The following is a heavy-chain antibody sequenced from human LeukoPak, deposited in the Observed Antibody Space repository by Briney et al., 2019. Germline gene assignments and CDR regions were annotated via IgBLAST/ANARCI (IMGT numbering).Heavy chain of an antibody. CDR1: GYTLTELS. Sequence: ASVKVSCKVSGYTLTELSMHWVRQAPGEGLEWMGGFDPEDGETIYAQKFQGRVTMTEDTSTDTAYMELSSLRSEDTAVYYCATAGYGSGSPPYYYYYGMDVWGQGTTVTVSS. J-gene: IGHJ6*02. D-gene: IGHD3-10*01. CDR3: ATAGYGSGSPPYYYYYGMDV. CDR2: FDPEDGET. V-gene: IGHV1-24*01.